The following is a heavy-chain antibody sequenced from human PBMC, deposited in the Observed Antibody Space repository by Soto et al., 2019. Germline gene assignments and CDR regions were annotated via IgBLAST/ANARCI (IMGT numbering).Heavy chain of an antibody. CDR1: GGTFSSYA. CDR3: AGTTNDYYESSGYLWYNWFDP. Sequence: SVKLYCTASGGTFSSYAISWVRQAPGQGLEWMGGIIPIFGTANYAQKFQGRVTITADKSTSTAYMELSSLRSEDTAVYYCAGTTNDYYESSGYLWYNWFDPWGQGTLVTVSS. D-gene: IGHD3-22*01. CDR2: IIPIFGTA. J-gene: IGHJ5*02. V-gene: IGHV1-69*06.